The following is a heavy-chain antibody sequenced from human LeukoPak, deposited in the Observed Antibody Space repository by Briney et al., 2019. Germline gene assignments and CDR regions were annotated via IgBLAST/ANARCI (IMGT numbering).Heavy chain of an antibody. CDR1: GYTFTGYY. V-gene: IGHV1-2*02. CDR3: ARGDKKENLSGPSGYFDP. D-gene: IGHD3-10*01. Sequence: ASVKVSCKASGYTFTGYYMHWVRQAPGQGLEWMGWINPNSGGTNFAPKFHGRVSMTRDTSLSTAYMELSSLRSDDTAVYYCARGDKKENLSGPSGYFDPWGQGSLVTVSS. J-gene: IGHJ5*02. CDR2: INPNSGGT.